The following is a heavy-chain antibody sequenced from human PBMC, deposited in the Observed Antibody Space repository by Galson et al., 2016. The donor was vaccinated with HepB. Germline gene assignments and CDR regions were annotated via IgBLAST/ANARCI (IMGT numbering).Heavy chain of an antibody. V-gene: IGHV3-21*05. J-gene: IGHJ4*02. CDR1: GFTLTNYG. Sequence: SLRLSCAASGFTLTNYGMHWVRQAPGKGLEWVSYISSSSSYTNYAESVKGRFTISRDNAKNSLYLQMNSLRAEDTAVYYCARAQTTVVTYIDNWGQGTLVTVSS. CDR2: ISSSSSYT. D-gene: IGHD4-23*01. CDR3: ARAQTTVVTYIDN.